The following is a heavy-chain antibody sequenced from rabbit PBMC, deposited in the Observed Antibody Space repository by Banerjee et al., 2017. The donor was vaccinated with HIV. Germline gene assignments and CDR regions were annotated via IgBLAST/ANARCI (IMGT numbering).Heavy chain of an antibody. J-gene: IGHJ4*01. V-gene: IGHV1S45*01. CDR3: ARGTGGTGWNL. CDR1: GFSFSSSYY. CDR2: IYAGSSGST. D-gene: IGHD7-1*01. Sequence: QEQLVESGGGLVQPEGSLTLTCTASGFSFSSSYYMCWVRQAPGKGLEWIACIYAGSSGSTYYASWAKGRFTISKTSSTTVTLQMTSLTAADTATYFCARGTGGTGWNLWGPGTLVTVS.